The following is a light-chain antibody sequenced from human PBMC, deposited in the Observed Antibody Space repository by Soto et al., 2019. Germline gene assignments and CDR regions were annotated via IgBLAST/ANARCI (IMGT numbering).Light chain of an antibody. CDR3: SAWDDSLNGWV. J-gene: IGLJ3*02. Sequence: QSVLTQPPSASGTPGQRVTISCSGSSANIGSNTVNWYLQLPGTAPKLLIYSNNQRPSGVPARFSGSKSGTSASLAISGAQSEDEADYSCSAWDDSLNGWVFGGGTKLTVL. CDR1: SANIGSNT. CDR2: SNN. V-gene: IGLV1-44*01.